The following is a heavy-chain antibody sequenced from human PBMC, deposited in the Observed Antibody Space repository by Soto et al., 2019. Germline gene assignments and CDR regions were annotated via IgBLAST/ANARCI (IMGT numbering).Heavy chain of an antibody. J-gene: IGHJ5*02. CDR3: AREMWDDPRGYSYGRYSNWFDP. V-gene: IGHV1-18*01. D-gene: IGHD5-18*01. Sequence: ASVKVSCKASGYTFTSYGISWVRQAPGQGLEWMGWISAYNGNTNYAQKLQGRVTMTTDTSTSTAYMELRSLRSDDTAVYYCAREMWDDPRGYSYGRYSNWFDPWGQGTLVTVSS. CDR1: GYTFTSYG. CDR2: ISAYNGNT.